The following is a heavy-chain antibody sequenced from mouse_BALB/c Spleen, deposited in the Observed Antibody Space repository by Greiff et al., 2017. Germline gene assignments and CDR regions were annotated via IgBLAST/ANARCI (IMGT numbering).Heavy chain of an antibody. CDR2: ISYSGST. CDR1: GDSITSGY. CDR3: ARREGEGFAY. V-gene: IGHV3-8*02. J-gene: IGHJ3*01. Sequence: EVKLMESGPSLVKPSQTLSLTCSVTGDSITSGYWNWIRKFPGNKLEYMGYISYSGSTYYNPSLKSRISITRDTSKNQYYLQLNSVTTEDTATYYCARREGEGFAYWGQGTLVTVSA.